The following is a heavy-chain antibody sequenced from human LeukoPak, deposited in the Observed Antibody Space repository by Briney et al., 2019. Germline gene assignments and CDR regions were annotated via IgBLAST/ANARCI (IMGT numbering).Heavy chain of an antibody. D-gene: IGHD2-15*01. V-gene: IGHV3-64*01. Sequence: GGSLRLSCAASGFTFSNYAMHWVRQAPGKGLEYVSAISTNGGSTFYANSVKGRFTISRDNSKNTLYLQMGSLRAEDVAVYYCATGCSGSNCYSGDYGMDVWGQGTTVTVSS. CDR2: ISTNGGST. J-gene: IGHJ6*02. CDR3: ATGCSGSNCYSGDYGMDV. CDR1: GFTFSNYA.